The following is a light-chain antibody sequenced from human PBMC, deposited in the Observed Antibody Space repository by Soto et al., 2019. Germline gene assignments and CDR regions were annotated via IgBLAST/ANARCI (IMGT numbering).Light chain of an antibody. V-gene: IGLV2-14*01. J-gene: IGLJ2*01. CDR1: SSDIGGYNY. Sequence: QSALPQPASVSGSPGQSITISCTGTSSDIGGYNYVSWYQQHPGKAPKLMIYDVSNRPSGVSNRFSGSKSGNTASLTISWLQAEDEADYYCSSQAVSSTLVFGGGTKVTVL. CDR2: DVS. CDR3: SSQAVSSTLV.